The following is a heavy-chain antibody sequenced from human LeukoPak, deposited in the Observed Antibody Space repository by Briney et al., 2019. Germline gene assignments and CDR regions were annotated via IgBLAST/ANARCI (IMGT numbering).Heavy chain of an antibody. Sequence: PGGSLRLACAASGFTFSDYYMSWIRQAPGKGLEWVSYISSSSSYTNYADSVKGRFTISRDNAKNSLYLQMNSLRAEDTAVYYCAREPQYYDILTGYYYYGMDVWGKGTTVTVSS. CDR3: AREPQYYDILTGYYYYGMDV. CDR1: GFTFSDYY. V-gene: IGHV3-11*06. J-gene: IGHJ6*04. D-gene: IGHD3-9*01. CDR2: ISSSSSYT.